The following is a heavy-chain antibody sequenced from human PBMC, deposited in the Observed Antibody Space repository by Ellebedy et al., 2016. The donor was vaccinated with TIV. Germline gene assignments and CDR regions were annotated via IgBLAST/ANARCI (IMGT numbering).Heavy chain of an antibody. Sequence: PGGSLRLSCAASGFAVSSNYMSWVRQAPGKGLEWVSVIYSGGSTYYSDSVKGRFTISRHNSKNTLYLQMNSLRAEDTAVYYCARCLDGRFGELSLDNWGQGTLVTVSS. CDR2: IYSGGST. J-gene: IGHJ4*02. CDR1: GFAVSSNY. D-gene: IGHD3-10*01. CDR3: ARCLDGRFGELSLDN. V-gene: IGHV3-53*04.